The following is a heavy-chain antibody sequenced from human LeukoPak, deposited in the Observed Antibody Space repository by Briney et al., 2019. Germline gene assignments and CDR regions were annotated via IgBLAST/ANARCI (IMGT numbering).Heavy chain of an antibody. CDR2: IYHSGST. V-gene: IGHV4-30-2*01. J-gene: IGHJ4*02. CDR3: ARTLFGGWYYFDY. Sequence: SETLSRTCAVSGGSISSGGYSWRWIRQPPGKGLEWIGYIYHSGSTYYNPSLKSRVTISVDRSKNQFSLKLSSVTAADTAVYYCARTLFGGWYYFDYWGQGTLVTVSS. CDR1: GGSISSGGYS. D-gene: IGHD6-19*01.